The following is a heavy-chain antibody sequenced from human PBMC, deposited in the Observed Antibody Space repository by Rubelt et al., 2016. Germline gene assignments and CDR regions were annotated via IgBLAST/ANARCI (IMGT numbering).Heavy chain of an antibody. CDR1: GGSFSGYY. CDR2: INHSGST. J-gene: IGHJ4*02. CDR3: ARRLYCSGGSCYSRGYYFDY. D-gene: IGHD2-15*01. Sequence: QVQLQESGPGLVKPSGTLSLTCAVYGGSFSGYYWSWIRQPPGKGLEWIGEINHSGSTNYNPSLKSRVTISVDTSKNQFSLKLSSVTAADTAVYYCARRLYCSGGSCYSRGYYFDYWGQGTLVTVSS. V-gene: IGHV4-34*01.